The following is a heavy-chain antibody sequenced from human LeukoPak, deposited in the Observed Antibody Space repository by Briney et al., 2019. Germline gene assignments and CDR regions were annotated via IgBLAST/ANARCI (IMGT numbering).Heavy chain of an antibody. CDR3: ARGTTMIVNPGSRYCYYYGMDV. V-gene: IGHV4-4*02. D-gene: IGHD3-22*01. CDR1: GGSISSSNW. CDR2: INHSGST. J-gene: IGHJ6*02. Sequence: SGTLSLTCAVSGGSISSSNWWSWIRQPPGKGLEWIGEINHSGSTNYNPSLKSRVTISVDTSKNQFSLKLSSVTAADTAVYYCARGTTMIVNPGSRYCYYYGMDVWGQGTTVTVSS.